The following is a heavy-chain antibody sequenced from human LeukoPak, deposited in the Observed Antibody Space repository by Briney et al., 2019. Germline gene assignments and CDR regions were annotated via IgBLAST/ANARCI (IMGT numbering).Heavy chain of an antibody. Sequence: SETLSLTCTVSGASISSGDYYWSWIRQPPGKGLEWIGDVYYSGSTYYNTSLKSRLTISVDTSKNQFSLKLSSVTAADTAVYYCARVADTPMNYFDYWGQGTLVTVSS. CDR1: GASISSGDYY. V-gene: IGHV4-30-4*08. CDR3: ARVADTPMNYFDY. D-gene: IGHD5-18*01. CDR2: VYYSGST. J-gene: IGHJ4*02.